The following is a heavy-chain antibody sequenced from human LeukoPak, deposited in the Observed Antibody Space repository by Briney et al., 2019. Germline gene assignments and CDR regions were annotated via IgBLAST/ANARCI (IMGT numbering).Heavy chain of an antibody. CDR1: GYTFTSYY. CDR2: INPSGGST. V-gene: IGHV1-46*01. CDR3: ARGGRAATSGYFDY. J-gene: IGHJ4*02. Sequence: ASVKVTCKASGYTFTSYYMHWVQQAPRQGLEWMGIINPSGGSTSYAQKFQGRVTMTRDTSTSTIYMELSSLRSEDTAVYYCARGGRAATSGYFDYWGQGTLVTVSS. D-gene: IGHD2-15*01.